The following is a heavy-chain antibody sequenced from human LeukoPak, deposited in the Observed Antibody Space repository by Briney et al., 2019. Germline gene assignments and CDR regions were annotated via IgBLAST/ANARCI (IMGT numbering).Heavy chain of an antibody. CDR1: GGSINSYY. V-gene: IGHV4-59*01. D-gene: IGHD6-6*01. CDR3: ARDFGGSSSSPFDY. Sequence: SETLSLTCTVSGGSINSYYWSWIRQPPGKGLEWIGYIYYSGYSNYNPSLKSRVTISVDTSKNQFSLNLSSVTAADTAVYYCARDFGGSSSSPFDYWGQGTLVIVSS. CDR2: IYYSGYS. J-gene: IGHJ4*02.